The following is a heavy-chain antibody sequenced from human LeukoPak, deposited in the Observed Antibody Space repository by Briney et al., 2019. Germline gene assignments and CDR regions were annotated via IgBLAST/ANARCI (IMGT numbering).Heavy chain of an antibody. Sequence: ASVNVSFKASGYTFTSYGISWVRQAPGQGREWMGWISAYNGNTNYAQKLQGRVTMTTDTSTSTAYMELRSLRSDDTAVYYCARAPERRYCSSTSCPNFYYWGQGTLVTVSS. J-gene: IGHJ4*02. D-gene: IGHD2-2*01. CDR2: ISAYNGNT. CDR1: GYTFTSYG. CDR3: ARAPERRYCSSTSCPNFYY. V-gene: IGHV1-18*01.